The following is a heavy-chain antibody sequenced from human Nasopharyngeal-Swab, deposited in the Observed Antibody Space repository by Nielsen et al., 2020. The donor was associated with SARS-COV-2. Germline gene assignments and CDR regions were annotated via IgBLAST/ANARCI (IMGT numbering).Heavy chain of an antibody. CDR2: INPNSGGT. V-gene: IGHV1-2*04. D-gene: IGHD2-15*01. CDR1: VYTFTGYY. CDR3: ARDLVYSYYYYGMDV. Sequence: ASVQVSCKASVYTFTGYYMHWVRQAPGQGLEWMGWINPNSGGTNYAQKFQGWVTMTRDTSISTAYMELSRLGSDDTAVYYCARDLVYSYYYYGMDVWGQGTTVTVSS. J-gene: IGHJ6*02.